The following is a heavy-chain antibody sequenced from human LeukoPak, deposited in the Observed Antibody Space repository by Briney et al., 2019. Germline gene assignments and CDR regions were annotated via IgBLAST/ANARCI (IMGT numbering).Heavy chain of an antibody. J-gene: IGHJ4*02. CDR1: GFTFSSYA. CDR3: ASGGPYYYDSSGYPGYFDY. Sequence: GSLRLSCAASGFTFSSYAMHWVRQSPGKGLDWVAVISYDGRHKYYGDSVKGRFTISRDNSENTMYLQMNSLRAEDTAVYYCASGGPYYYDSSGYPGYFDYWGQGTLVTVSS. CDR2: ISYDGRHK. D-gene: IGHD3-22*01. V-gene: IGHV3-30*04.